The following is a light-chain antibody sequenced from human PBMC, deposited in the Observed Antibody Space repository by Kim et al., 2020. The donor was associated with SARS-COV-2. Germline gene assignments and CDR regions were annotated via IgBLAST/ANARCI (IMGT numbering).Light chain of an antibody. CDR3: HQHSSWPRT. J-gene: IGKJ1*01. CDR2: GAS. CDR1: RTGNSRY. V-gene: IGKV3-11*01. Sequence: LPAGKGTPSSCGSRTGNSRYLAWYQQTPGQAPRLLIHGASTRATGIPTRFSGSGSGTDFTLTISSLEPEDFAVYYCHQHSSWPRTFGEGTKVDIK.